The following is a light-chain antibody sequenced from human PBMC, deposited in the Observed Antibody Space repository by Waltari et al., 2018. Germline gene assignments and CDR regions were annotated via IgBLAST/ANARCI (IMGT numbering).Light chain of an antibody. CDR2: DVY. J-gene: IGLJ1*01. CDR3: CSYADTSTYV. CDR1: SSDVGNYNY. V-gene: IGLV2-11*01. Sequence: QSALTQPRSVSGSPGQSVTISCTGTSSDVGNYNYVSWYHQHPGKAPKVIIYDVYKRPSGVPDRFSGSKSGNTASLTISGLQAEDGADYYCCSYADTSTYVFGTGTQVLVL.